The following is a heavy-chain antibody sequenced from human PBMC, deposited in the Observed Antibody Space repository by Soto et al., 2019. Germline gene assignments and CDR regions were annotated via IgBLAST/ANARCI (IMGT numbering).Heavy chain of an antibody. Sequence: ASVKVSCKASGGTFSSYAISWVRQAPGQGLEWMGGIIPIFGTANYAQKFQGRVTITADESTSTAYMELSSLRSEDTAVYYCASTRGSSYCGGDCTFYYGMDVWGQGTTVTVSS. CDR1: GGTFSSYA. CDR3: ASTRGSSYCGGDCTFYYGMDV. D-gene: IGHD2-21*02. CDR2: IIPIFGTA. V-gene: IGHV1-69*13. J-gene: IGHJ6*02.